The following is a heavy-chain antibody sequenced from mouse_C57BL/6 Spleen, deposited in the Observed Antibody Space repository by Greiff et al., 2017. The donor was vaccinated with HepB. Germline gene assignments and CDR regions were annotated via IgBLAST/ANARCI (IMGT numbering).Heavy chain of an antibody. D-gene: IGHD2-4*01. V-gene: IGHV1-39*01. J-gene: IGHJ2*01. CDR1: GYSFTDYN. CDR2: INPNYGTT. CDR3: ASFLYYDYDGGVYFDD. Sequence: EVQLQQSGPELVKPGASVKISCKASGYSFTDYNMNWVKQSNGKSLEWIGVINPNYGTTSYNQKFKGKATLTVDQSSRTAYRQRNSLPSEDSAVHYCASFLYYDYDGGVYFDDWGQGTTLTVSS.